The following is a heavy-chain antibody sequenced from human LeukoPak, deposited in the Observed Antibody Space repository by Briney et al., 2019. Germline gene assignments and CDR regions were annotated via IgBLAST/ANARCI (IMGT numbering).Heavy chain of an antibody. CDR3: ATEAAAGLDY. V-gene: IGHV3-23*01. J-gene: IGHJ4*02. D-gene: IGHD6-13*01. Sequence: GGSLRLSCAASGFSFSGYAMNWVRQAPGKGLEWVSAISGSGGSTYYADSVKGRFTISRDNAKNSLYLQMNSLRAEDTAVYYCATEAAAGLDYWGQGTLVTVSS. CDR1: GFSFSGYA. CDR2: ISGSGGST.